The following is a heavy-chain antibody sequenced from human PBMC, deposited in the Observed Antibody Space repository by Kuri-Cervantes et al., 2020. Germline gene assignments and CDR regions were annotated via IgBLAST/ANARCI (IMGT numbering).Heavy chain of an antibody. CDR2: IYYSGST. Sequence: SGTLSLTCTVSGGSISSSSYYWGWIRQPPGKGLEWIGSIYYSGSTYYNPSLKSRVTISIDTSKNQFSLKLSSVTAADTAVYYCAREKTYGDYPLGAFDIWGQGTMVTVSS. CDR1: GGSISSSSYY. CDR3: AREKTYGDYPLGAFDI. D-gene: IGHD4-17*01. J-gene: IGHJ3*02. V-gene: IGHV4-39*07.